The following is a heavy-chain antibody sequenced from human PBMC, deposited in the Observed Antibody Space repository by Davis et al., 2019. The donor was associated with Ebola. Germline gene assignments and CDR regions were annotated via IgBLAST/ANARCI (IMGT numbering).Heavy chain of an antibody. Sequence: SETLSLTCTVSGRSISSGDYYWSWIRQPPGKGLEWIGYIYYSGSTYYNPSLKSRVTISVDTSKNQFSLKLSSVTAADTAVYYCARHGRSTSCYTCFDPWGQGTLVTVSS. J-gene: IGHJ5*02. CDR3: ARHGRSTSCYTCFDP. D-gene: IGHD2-2*02. CDR2: IYYSGST. CDR1: GRSISSGDYY. V-gene: IGHV4-30-4*01.